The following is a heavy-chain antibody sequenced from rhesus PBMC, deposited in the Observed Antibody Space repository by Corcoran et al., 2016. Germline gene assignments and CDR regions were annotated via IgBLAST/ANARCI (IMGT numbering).Heavy chain of an antibody. V-gene: IGHV4-93*01. CDR1: GGSISSSNW. CDR2: IYGSGGTA. J-gene: IGHJ2*01. D-gene: IGHD5-24*01. CDR3: ARDRRVQWVHSTYWYFDL. Sequence: QVQLQDSGPAVVKPSETLSINCAVSGGSISSSNWWSWIRQSPGKGLEWMGGIYGSGGTAQYQPSLKSRVTISIYTAKKQFSLKLSCVTAADAAVYYCARDRRVQWVHSTYWYFDLWGPGTPITISS.